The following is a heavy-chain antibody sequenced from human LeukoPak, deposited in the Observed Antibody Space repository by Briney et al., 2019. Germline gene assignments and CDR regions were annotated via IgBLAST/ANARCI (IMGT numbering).Heavy chain of an antibody. Sequence: PGGSLRLSCAVSGFTFSGYDMHWVRQPPGKGLEWVSTIDIAGDTYYPDSVKGRFTISRQNGKNSLYLQMNSLRAEDTAVYYCTRTSLSGWFDSWGQGTLVTVSS. CDR2: IDIAGDT. V-gene: IGHV3-13*01. CDR1: GFTFSGYD. D-gene: IGHD6-19*01. J-gene: IGHJ5*01. CDR3: TRTSLSGWFDS.